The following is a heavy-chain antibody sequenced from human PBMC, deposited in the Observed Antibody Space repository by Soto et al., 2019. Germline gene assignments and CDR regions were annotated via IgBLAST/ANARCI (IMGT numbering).Heavy chain of an antibody. CDR2: FGGSGGT. CDR1: GGSFSGYY. J-gene: IGHJ6*03. CDR3: AKAQSSLYYLDV. Sequence: ETLSLTCAVYGGSFSGYYWSWIRQAPGKGLEWVSGFGGSGGTYYADSVKGRYTISRDNSKSTLYLQMNSLRVEDTAVYYCAKAQSSLYYLDVWGKGTAVTVSS. V-gene: IGHV3-23*01.